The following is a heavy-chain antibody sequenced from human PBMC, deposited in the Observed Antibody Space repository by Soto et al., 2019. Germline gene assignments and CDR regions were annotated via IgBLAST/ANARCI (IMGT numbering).Heavy chain of an antibody. CDR1: GYTFTSYG. J-gene: IGHJ3*02. CDR2: ISAYNGNT. V-gene: IGHV1-18*01. Sequence: QVQLVQSGAEVKKPGASVKVSCKASGYTFTSYGISWVRQAPGQGLEWMGWISAYNGNTNYAQKLQGRVTMTTDTSTSTAYMELRSLRSDDTAVYYWASKMTKVSYGSTGQAFDIWGKVTMVTVSS. CDR3: ASKMTKVSYGSTGQAFDI. D-gene: IGHD4-17*01.